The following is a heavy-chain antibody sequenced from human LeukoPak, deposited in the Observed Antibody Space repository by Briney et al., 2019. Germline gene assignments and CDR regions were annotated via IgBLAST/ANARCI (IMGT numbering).Heavy chain of an antibody. CDR2: IYYSGST. J-gene: IGHJ4*02. CDR1: GGSISSGGYY. CDR3: ARVTMVSGYMRDFDY. D-gene: IGHD5-12*01. V-gene: IGHV4-31*03. Sequence: SQTLSLSCTVSGGSISSGGYYWRWIRQHPGKGLEWIGYIYYSGSTYYNPSLKSRVTISVDTSKNQFSLKLSSVTAADTAVYYCARVTMVSGYMRDFDYWGQGTLVTVSS.